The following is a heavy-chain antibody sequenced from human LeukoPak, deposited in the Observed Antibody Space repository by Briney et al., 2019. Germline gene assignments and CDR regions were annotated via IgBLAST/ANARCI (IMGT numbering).Heavy chain of an antibody. D-gene: IGHD6-19*01. Sequence: SETLSLTCTFSGGSISSHYWSWIRQPPAKGLERIGYIYYSGSTNYNPSLKSRATISVATSKNQFSLKLSSVTAADTAVYYCASFIAVAGLYYFDYWGQGTLVTVSS. J-gene: IGHJ4*02. V-gene: IGHV4-59*11. CDR1: GGSISSHY. CDR3: ASFIAVAGLYYFDY. CDR2: IYYSGST.